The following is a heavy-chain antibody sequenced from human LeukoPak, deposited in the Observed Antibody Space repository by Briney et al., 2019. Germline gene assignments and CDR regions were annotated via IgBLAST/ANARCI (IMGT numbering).Heavy chain of an antibody. CDR1: GFTFSSYA. V-gene: IGHV3-64*01. CDR2: ISSNGGST. CDR3: AKGGSSWYDAFDI. Sequence: PGGSLRLSCAASGFTFSSYAMHWVRQAPGKGLEYVSAISSNGGSTYYANSVKGRFTISRDNAKNSLYLQMNSLRAEDTALYYCAKGGSSWYDAFDIWGQGTMVTVSS. D-gene: IGHD6-13*01. J-gene: IGHJ3*02.